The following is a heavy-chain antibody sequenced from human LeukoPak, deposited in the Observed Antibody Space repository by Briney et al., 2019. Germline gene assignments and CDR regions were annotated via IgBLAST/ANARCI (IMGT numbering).Heavy chain of an antibody. CDR2: IYSGGST. J-gene: IGHJ2*01. D-gene: IGHD3-22*01. CDR3: ARGGKSYYDSSGYYWYFDL. CDR1: GFTVSSNY. Sequence: GGSLRLSCAASGFTVSSNYMSWVRQAPGKGLEWVSVIYSGGSTYYADSVKGRFTISRDNSKNTLYLQMNSLRAEDTAVYYCARGGKSYYDSSGYYWYFDLWGRGTLVTVSS. V-gene: IGHV3-66*01.